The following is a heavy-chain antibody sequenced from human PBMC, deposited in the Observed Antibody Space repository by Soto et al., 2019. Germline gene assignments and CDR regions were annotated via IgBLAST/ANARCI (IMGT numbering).Heavy chain of an antibody. V-gene: IGHV4-61*08. J-gene: IGHJ6*02. Sequence: SETLSLTCTVSGDSVSSGGYYWSWIRQPPGKGLEWIGHIYSSGSANYSPSLKSRVTISRDTSKNQISLKVASVTAADTAGYYCARGFSSVSMDAWGQGTTVTVSS. D-gene: IGHD6-19*01. CDR2: IYSSGSA. CDR1: GDSVSSGGYY. CDR3: ARGFSSVSMDA.